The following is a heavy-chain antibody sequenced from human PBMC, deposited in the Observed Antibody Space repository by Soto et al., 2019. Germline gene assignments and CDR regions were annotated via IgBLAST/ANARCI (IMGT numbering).Heavy chain of an antibody. CDR2: IGTAGDT. CDR3: ARGPYGDFFFDY. CDR1: GFTFSSYD. V-gene: IGHV3-13*01. Sequence: GGSLRLSCAASGFTFSSYDMHWVRQATGKGLEWVSAIGTAGDTYYPGSVKGRFTISRENAKNSLYLQMNSLRAGDTAVYYCARGPYGDFFFDYWGQGTLVTVSS. D-gene: IGHD4-17*01. J-gene: IGHJ4*02.